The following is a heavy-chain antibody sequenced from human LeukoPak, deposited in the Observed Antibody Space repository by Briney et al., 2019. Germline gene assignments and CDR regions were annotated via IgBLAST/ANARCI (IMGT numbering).Heavy chain of an antibody. CDR1: GYTFTSYY. D-gene: IGHD4-17*01. Sequence: ASVKVSCKASGYTFTSYYMHWERQAPGQGLEWMGIINPSGGSTSYAQKFQGRVTMTRDTSTSTVYMELSSLRSEDTAVYYCASLGGSEEKMTTHDYWGQGTLVTVSS. J-gene: IGHJ4*02. CDR3: ASLGGSEEKMTTHDY. V-gene: IGHV1-46*01. CDR2: INPSGGST.